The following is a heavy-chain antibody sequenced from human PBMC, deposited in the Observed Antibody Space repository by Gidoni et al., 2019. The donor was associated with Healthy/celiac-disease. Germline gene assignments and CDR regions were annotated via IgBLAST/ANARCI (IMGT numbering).Heavy chain of an antibody. CDR1: GGSISSGGYY. D-gene: IGHD6-13*01. Sequence: QVQLQESVPGLVKPSPTLSLTCTVSGGSISSGGYYWSWIRQHPGKGLEWIGYIYYSGSTYYNPSLKSLVTISVDTSKNQFSLKLSSVTAADTAVYYCARAPRYSSSWYLDYWGQGTLVTVSS. CDR2: IYYSGST. V-gene: IGHV4-31*01. CDR3: ARAPRYSSSWYLDY. J-gene: IGHJ4*02.